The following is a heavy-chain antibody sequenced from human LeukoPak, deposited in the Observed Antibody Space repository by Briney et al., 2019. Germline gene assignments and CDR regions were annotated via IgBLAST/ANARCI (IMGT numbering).Heavy chain of an antibody. D-gene: IGHD3-10*01. V-gene: IGHV4-34*01. CDR2: INHSGST. CDR3: ARGLVGGSGY. CDR1: GGSFSGYY. J-gene: IGHJ4*02. Sequence: SETLSLTCAVHGGSFSGYYWSWIRQPPGKGLEWIGEINHSGSTNYNPSLKSRVTISVDTTKNQFSLKLSSVTAADTAVYYCARGLVGGSGYWGQGTLVTVSS.